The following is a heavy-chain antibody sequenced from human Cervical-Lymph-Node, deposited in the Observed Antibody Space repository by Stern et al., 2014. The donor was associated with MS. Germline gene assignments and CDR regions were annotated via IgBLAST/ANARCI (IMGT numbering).Heavy chain of an antibody. CDR1: GYIFTGYY. CDR2: INPNTGGT. CDR3: ARDQRGITIFGVVTDYYYLGMDV. J-gene: IGHJ6*02. Sequence: VQMGQSGAEVKKPGASVKVSCTTSGYIFTGYYIHWVRQAPGQGLEWMAWINPNTGGTKYAQKCQGRVTMSRDTSISTAYVELSSLTSDDTAVYYCARDQRGITIFGVVTDYYYLGMDVWGQGTTVTVSS. D-gene: IGHD3-3*01. V-gene: IGHV1-2*02.